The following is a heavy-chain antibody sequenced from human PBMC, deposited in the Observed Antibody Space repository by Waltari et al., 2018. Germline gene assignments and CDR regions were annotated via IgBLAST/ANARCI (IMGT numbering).Heavy chain of an antibody. Sequence: EVHLVESGGGLVQPGGSLSLSCAASGVTLGRSWIHWVRQSPGKGLMWVSRINNDGSSTVYADSVKGRFTISRDDAKNTVSLQMNNLSAEDTALYYCARAGLLGAFDVWGQGTMVTVSS. D-gene: IGHD2-15*01. CDR2: INNDGSST. J-gene: IGHJ3*01. CDR3: ARAGLLGAFDV. CDR1: GVTLGRSW. V-gene: IGHV3-74*03.